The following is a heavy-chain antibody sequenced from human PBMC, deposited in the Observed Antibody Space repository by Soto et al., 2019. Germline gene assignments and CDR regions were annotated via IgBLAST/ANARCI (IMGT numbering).Heavy chain of an antibody. Sequence: VQLVESGGGVVQPGRSLRLSCAASGFTFSSYGMHWVRQAPGKGLEWVAVIWYDGSNKYYADSVKGRFTISRDNSKNTLYLQMNSLRAEDTAVYYCARDSDFRGSYLLDYWGQGTLVTVSS. J-gene: IGHJ4*02. D-gene: IGHD1-26*01. CDR1: GFTFSSYG. CDR3: ARDSDFRGSYLLDY. V-gene: IGHV3-33*01. CDR2: IWYDGSNK.